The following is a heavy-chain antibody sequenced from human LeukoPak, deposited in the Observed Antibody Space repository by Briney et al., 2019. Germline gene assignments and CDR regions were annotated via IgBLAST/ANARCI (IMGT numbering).Heavy chain of an antibody. CDR2: ISSSSSYT. CDR3: ARDRGLYGNMVRGVKYAFDY. CDR1: GFTFSDYY. V-gene: IGHV3-11*06. J-gene: IGHJ4*02. D-gene: IGHD3-10*01. Sequence: GWSLRLSCAASGFTFSDYYMSWIRQAPGKGLEWVSYISSSSSYTYYADSVKGRFTISRDNAKNSLYLQMNSLRDEDTAVYYCARDRGLYGNMVRGVKYAFDYWGQGTLVTAS.